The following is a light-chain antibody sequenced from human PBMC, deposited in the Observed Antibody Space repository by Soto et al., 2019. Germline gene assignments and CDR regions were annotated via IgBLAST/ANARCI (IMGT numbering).Light chain of an antibody. J-gene: IGKJ2*01. CDR3: QQYNNWPYT. V-gene: IGKV3-15*01. CDR2: DAS. CDR1: QSVGSN. Sequence: EIMLTHSPATLSVSPGESATLSCRASQSVGSNLAWYQQRPGQPPRLLIYDASTRATDIPARFSGGGSGTEFTLTISSLQSEDFAVYYCQQYNNWPYTFGQGTKLQIK.